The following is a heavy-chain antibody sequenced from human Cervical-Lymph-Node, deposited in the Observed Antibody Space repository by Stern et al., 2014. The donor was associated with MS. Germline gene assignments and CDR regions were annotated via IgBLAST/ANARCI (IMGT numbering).Heavy chain of an antibody. CDR2: IFPGDSDT. CDR3: ATFGYNFGQTFDY. Sequence: EVQLVESGAEVKKPGESLKISCQGFGYSFTNYWIGWVRQMPGKGLEWMGIIFPGDSDTIYSPSSKVQVTISADKSITPAYLQWTSLKASDTAIYYCATFGYNFGQTFDYWGQGTLVIVSS. V-gene: IGHV5-51*01. J-gene: IGHJ4*02. CDR1: GYSFTNYW. D-gene: IGHD3-3*01.